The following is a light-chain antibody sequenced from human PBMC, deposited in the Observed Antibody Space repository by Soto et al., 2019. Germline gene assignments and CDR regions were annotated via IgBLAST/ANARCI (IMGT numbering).Light chain of an antibody. CDR1: SSNLGAGYD. Sequence: QSVLTQPPSVSGAPGQRVTISCTGNSSNLGAGYDVHWYQQLPGAAPKLVIFGNRNRPSGVPERFSGSKSGTSASLAITGLQAEDEADYYCCSYAGTFTWVFGTGTKVTVL. V-gene: IGLV1-40*01. J-gene: IGLJ1*01. CDR2: GNR. CDR3: CSYAGTFTWV.